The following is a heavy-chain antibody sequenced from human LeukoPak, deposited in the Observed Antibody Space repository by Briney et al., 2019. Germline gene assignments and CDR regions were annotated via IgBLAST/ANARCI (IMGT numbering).Heavy chain of an antibody. Sequence: GASVKVSCKASGYTFTSYGISWVRQAPGQGLEWMGWISAYNGNTNYAQKLQGRVTMTTDTSTSTAYMELRSLRSDDTAVYYCAKDRPIYDFWSGPDYWGQGTLVTVSS. CDR1: GYTFTSYG. CDR3: AKDRPIYDFWSGPDY. V-gene: IGHV1-18*01. D-gene: IGHD3-3*01. J-gene: IGHJ4*02. CDR2: ISAYNGNT.